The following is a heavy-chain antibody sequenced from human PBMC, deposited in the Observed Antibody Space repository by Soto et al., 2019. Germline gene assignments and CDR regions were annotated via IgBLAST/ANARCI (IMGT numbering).Heavy chain of an antibody. V-gene: IGHV3-33*01. D-gene: IGHD3-16*01. Sequence: QSGGSLRLSCSASGVTFSIYSMHWVRQSPGKGLEWVAVMWYDGTNKYYGESVKGRFTISRDNSENTLYLQMNSLRVEDTAVYYCARDATFGTKGGSFDIWGHGTLVTVSS. CDR3: ARDATFGTKGGSFDI. CDR1: GVTFSIYS. CDR2: MWYDGTNK. J-gene: IGHJ3*02.